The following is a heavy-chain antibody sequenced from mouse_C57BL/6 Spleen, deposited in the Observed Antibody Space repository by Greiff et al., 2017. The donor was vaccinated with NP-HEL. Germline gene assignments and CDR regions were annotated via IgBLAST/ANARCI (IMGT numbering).Heavy chain of an antibody. CDR2: IHPNSGST. CDR3: ARDGNTRGWYFDV. D-gene: IGHD2-1*01. V-gene: IGHV1-64*01. J-gene: IGHJ1*03. CDR1: GYTFTSYW. Sequence: QVQLQQSGAELVKPGASVKLSCKASGYTFTSYWMHWVKQRPGQGLEWIGMIHPNSGSTNYNEKFKSKATLTVDKSSSTAYMQLSSLTSEDSAVYYCARDGNTRGWYFDVWGTGTTVTVSS.